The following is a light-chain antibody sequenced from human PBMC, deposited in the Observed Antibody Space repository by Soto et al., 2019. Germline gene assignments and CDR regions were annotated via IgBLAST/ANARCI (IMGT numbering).Light chain of an antibody. V-gene: IGKV4-1*01. J-gene: IGKJ1*01. CDR3: QQYYRPWT. CDR2: WAS. CDR1: QSVLYSSNNKNY. Sequence: DIVMTQSPDCLAVSLGERATINCKSCQSVLYSSNNKNYLAWYQQKPGQPSKLLIYWASTRESGVPDRFSGSGSGTDFTLTISSLQAEDVAVYYCQQYYRPWTFGQGTKVEIK.